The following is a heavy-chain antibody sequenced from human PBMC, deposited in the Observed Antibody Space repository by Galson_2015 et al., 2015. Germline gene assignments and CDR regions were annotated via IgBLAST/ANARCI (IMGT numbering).Heavy chain of an antibody. D-gene: IGHD3-16*01. CDR3: TRGPRAFLYYFDY. V-gene: IGHV3-49*03. CDR2: IRSKAYGGTT. Sequence: SLRLSCAASGFTFGDYAMSWFRQAPGKGLERVGFIRSKAYGGTTEYAASVKGRFTISRDDSKSIAYLQMNSLKTEDTAVYYCTRGPRAFLYYFDYWGQGTLVTVSS. CDR1: GFTFGDYA. J-gene: IGHJ4*02.